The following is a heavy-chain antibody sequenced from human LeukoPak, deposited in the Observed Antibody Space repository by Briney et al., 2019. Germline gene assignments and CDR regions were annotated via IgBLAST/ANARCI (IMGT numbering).Heavy chain of an antibody. J-gene: IGHJ4*02. CDR3: AKYGLGSFHYDY. D-gene: IGHD3-10*01. V-gene: IGHV3-7*01. CDR2: IKQDGSEK. Sequence: AGGSLRLSCAASGFTFSSYWMSWVRQAPGKGLEWVANIKQDGSEKYYVDSVKGRFTISRDNAKKSVYLQMNSLRAEDAAVYYCAKYGLGSFHYDYWGQGTLVTVSS. CDR1: GFTFSSYW.